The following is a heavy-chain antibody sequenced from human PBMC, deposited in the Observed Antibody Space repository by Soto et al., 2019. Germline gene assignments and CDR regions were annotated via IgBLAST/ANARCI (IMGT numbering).Heavy chain of an antibody. V-gene: IGHV5-51*01. CDR1: GYRFSTYW. Sequence: GESLKISCKASGYRFSTYWIGWVRQKPGKGLDWMGAVYPGDSYIRYSPSFQGHVTISADKSISTAYLQWSSLRASDTAIYYCARHVNSRTSMDDYYAVDVWGLGTTVTASS. CDR3: ARHVNSRTSMDDYYAVDV. CDR2: VYPGDSYI. D-gene: IGHD3-10*01. J-gene: IGHJ6*02.